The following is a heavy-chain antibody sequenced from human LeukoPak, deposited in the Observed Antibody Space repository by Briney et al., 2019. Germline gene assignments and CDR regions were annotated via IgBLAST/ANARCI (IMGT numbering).Heavy chain of an antibody. D-gene: IGHD2-8*01. Sequence: GGSLTLSCSASGFTFSSYAMHWLRQAPGKGLEGVAVISYDGRNKYYADSMKGRFTISRDNFKNTLYLQMNSLRAEDMALYYCASHTGAGVAFRPFHIWGQGTMVTVSS. CDR3: ASHTGAGVAFRPFHI. CDR2: ISYDGRNK. CDR1: GFTFSSYA. J-gene: IGHJ3*02. V-gene: IGHV3-30-3*01.